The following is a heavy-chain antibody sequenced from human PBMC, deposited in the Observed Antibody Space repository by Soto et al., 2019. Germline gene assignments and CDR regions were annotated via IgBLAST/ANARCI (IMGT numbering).Heavy chain of an antibody. CDR3: ARNHLAAAAHFDY. Sequence: ASVKVSCKASGYTFTSYYMHRVRQAPGQGLEWMGIINPSGGSTSYAQKFQGRVTMARDTSTSTVYMELSSLRSEDTAVYYCARNHLAAAAHFDYWGQGTLVTVSS. CDR2: INPSGGST. D-gene: IGHD6-13*01. J-gene: IGHJ4*02. CDR1: GYTFTSYY. V-gene: IGHV1-46*01.